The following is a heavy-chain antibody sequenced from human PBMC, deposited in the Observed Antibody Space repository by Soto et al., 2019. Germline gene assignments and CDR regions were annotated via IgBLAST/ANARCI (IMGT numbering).Heavy chain of an antibody. J-gene: IGHJ3*02. D-gene: IGHD3-3*01. CDR3: AKEMRNDFWSGYYWAFDI. V-gene: IGHV3-23*01. CDR2: ISGTGGST. Sequence: PGGSLRLSCAASGFTFSSYAMNWVRQAPGKGLEWVSAISGTGGSTYYADSVKGRFTVSRDNSKNTLYLQMNNLRAEDTAVYYCAKEMRNDFWSGYYWAFDIWGKGTLVTVSS. CDR1: GFTFSSYA.